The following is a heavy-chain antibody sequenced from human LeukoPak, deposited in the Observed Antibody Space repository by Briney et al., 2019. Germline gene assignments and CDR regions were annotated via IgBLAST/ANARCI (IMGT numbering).Heavy chain of an antibody. V-gene: IGHV3-64*01. CDR3: ARDRCSSTSCYNAFDI. Sequence: SGGSLRLSCAASGFTFSSYAMHWVRQAPGKGLEYVSAISSNGGTTYYTNSVKGRFTISRDNSKNTLYLQMGSLRAEDMAVYYCARDRCSSTSCYNAFDIWGQGTMVTVSS. CDR1: GFTFSSYA. CDR2: ISSNGGTT. D-gene: IGHD2-2*02. J-gene: IGHJ3*02.